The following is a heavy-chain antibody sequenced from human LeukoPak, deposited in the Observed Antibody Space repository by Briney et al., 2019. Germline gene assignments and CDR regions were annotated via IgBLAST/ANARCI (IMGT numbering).Heavy chain of an antibody. Sequence: SETLSLTCIVSGGSISSNYWSWIRQPAGKGLEWIGRTYTSGSTNYNPSLKSRVTMSVDTSKNQFSLKLSSVTAADTAVYYCARDLLGSSGIFDPWGQGTLVTVSS. CDR3: ARDLLGSSGIFDP. CDR2: TYTSGST. D-gene: IGHD6-19*01. J-gene: IGHJ5*02. CDR1: GGSISSNY. V-gene: IGHV4-4*07.